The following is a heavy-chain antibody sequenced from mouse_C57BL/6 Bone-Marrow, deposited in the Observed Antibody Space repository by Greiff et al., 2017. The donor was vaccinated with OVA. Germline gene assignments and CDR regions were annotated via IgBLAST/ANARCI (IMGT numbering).Heavy chain of an antibody. J-gene: IGHJ4*01. CDR3: AREYYYGSSYGYYAMDY. D-gene: IGHD1-1*01. Sequence: VQLVESGAELVRPGTSVKVSCKASGYAFTNYLIEWVKQRPGQGLEWIGVINPGSGGTNYNEKFKGKATLTADKSSSTAYMQLSSLTSEDSAVYFCAREYYYGSSYGYYAMDYWGQGTSVTVSS. CDR1: GYAFTNYL. V-gene: IGHV1-54*01. CDR2: INPGSGGT.